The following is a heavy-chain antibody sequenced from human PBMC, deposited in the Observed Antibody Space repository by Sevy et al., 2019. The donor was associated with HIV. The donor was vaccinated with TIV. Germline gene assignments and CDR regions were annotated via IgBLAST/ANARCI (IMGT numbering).Heavy chain of an antibody. Sequence: GGSLRLSCAASGFIFDDYAMHWVRQAPGKGLEWVSGITWNSDTIGYADSVKGRFTISRDNAKNSLYLQMNSLRAEDTAVYYCARDMSAYTRNWNHEDSDAFDIWGQGTSVTVSS. V-gene: IGHV3-9*01. CDR3: ARDMSAYTRNWNHEDSDAFDI. CDR2: ITWNSDTI. J-gene: IGHJ3*02. CDR1: GFIFDDYA. D-gene: IGHD1-1*01.